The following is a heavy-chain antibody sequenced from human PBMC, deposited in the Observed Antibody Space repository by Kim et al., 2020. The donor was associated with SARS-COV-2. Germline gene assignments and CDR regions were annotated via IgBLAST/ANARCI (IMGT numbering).Heavy chain of an antibody. V-gene: IGHV3-23*01. J-gene: IGHJ4*02. D-gene: IGHD2-8*01. CDR3: AKRPPRCDTGQWYYFEY. Sequence: SREGRFTVSRDNSKGTVYLQMNSPRAEDTAVYYCAKRPPRCDTGQWYYFEYWGQGTRVTVSS.